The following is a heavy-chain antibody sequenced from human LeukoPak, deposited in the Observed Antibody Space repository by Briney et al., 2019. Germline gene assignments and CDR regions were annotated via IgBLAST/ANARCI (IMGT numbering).Heavy chain of an antibody. J-gene: IGHJ6*03. CDR2: IRYDGSKK. CDR1: GFTFSSYG. D-gene: IGHD3-3*01. V-gene: IGHV3-30*02. CDR3: AKAVQTIFGVGNYYMDV. Sequence: GGSLRLSCAASGFTFSSYGMHWVRQAPGKGLEWVAFIRYDGSKKYYADSVKGRFTISRDNSKNTLYLQMDSLRAEDTAVYYCAKAVQTIFGVGNYYMDVWGKGNTVTVSS.